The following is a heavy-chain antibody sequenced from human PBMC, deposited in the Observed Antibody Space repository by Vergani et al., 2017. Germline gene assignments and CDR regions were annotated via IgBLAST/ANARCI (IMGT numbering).Heavy chain of an antibody. CDR1: GFSFDDYG. Sequence: EELLVESGGDLVQPGRSLRLSCAASGFSFDDYGMHWVRQVPGKGLEWVSGILRETGSIGYADSVKGRFTISRDNAKNMMYLQSNSLRDEDTAVYFCESGGGIDAEGTELEHWGQGTLVTVSS. CDR2: ILRETGSI. J-gene: IGHJ4*02. CDR3: ESGGGIDAEGTELEH. D-gene: IGHD1-1*01. V-gene: IGHV3-9*01.